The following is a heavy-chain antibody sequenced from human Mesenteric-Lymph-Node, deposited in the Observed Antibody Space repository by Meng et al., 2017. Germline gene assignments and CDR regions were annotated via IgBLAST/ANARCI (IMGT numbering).Heavy chain of an antibody. CDR2: INSDGSST. V-gene: IGHV3-74*01. Sequence: GESLKISCAASGFTFSTYWMHWVRQAPGKGLVWVSRINSDGSSTSYADSVKGRFTISRDNAKNTLYMQMNSLRAEDTAVYYCARGLLEKYYYDSSGFDYWGQGTLVTVSS. D-gene: IGHD3-22*01. J-gene: IGHJ4*02. CDR1: GFTFSTYW. CDR3: ARGLLEKYYYDSSGFDY.